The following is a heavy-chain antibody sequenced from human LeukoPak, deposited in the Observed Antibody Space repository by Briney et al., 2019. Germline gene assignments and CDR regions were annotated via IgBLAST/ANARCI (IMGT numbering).Heavy chain of an antibody. J-gene: IGHJ3*02. D-gene: IGHD3-10*01. CDR3: AREALWFGEYDAFDI. CDR2: IYTSGST. Sequence: SQTLSLTCTVSGGSISSYYWSWIRQPAGKGLEWIGRIYTSGSTNYNPSLKSRVTMSVDTSKNQFSLKLSSVTAADTAVYYCAREALWFGEYDAFDIWGQGTMVTVSS. CDR1: GGSISSYY. V-gene: IGHV4-4*07.